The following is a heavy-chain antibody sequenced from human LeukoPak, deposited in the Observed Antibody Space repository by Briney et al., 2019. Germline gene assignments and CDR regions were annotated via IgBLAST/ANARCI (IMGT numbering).Heavy chain of an antibody. CDR3: AKANVVAAMADWFDP. J-gene: IGHJ5*02. CDR2: ISGSGGST. CDR1: GFTFSSYA. V-gene: IGHV3-23*01. D-gene: IGHD2-15*01. Sequence: GSLRLSCATSGFTFSSYAMSWVRQAPGKGLEWVSVISGSGGSTYYADSVKGRFTISRDNSKNTLYLQMNSLRAEDTAVYYCAKANVVAAMADWFDPWGQGTLVTVSS.